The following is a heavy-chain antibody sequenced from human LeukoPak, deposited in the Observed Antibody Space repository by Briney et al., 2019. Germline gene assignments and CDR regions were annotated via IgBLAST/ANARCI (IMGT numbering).Heavy chain of an antibody. CDR2: INHSGST. V-gene: IGHV4-34*01. CDR3: ARGLGYCSSTSCYAGTFVWFDP. Sequence: PSETLSLTCAVYGGSFSAYYWSWIRQPPGKGLEWIGEINHSGSTNYNPSLKSRVTISVDTSKNQFSLKLSSVTAAGTAVYYCARGLGYCSSTSCYAGTFVWFDPWGQGTLVTVSS. D-gene: IGHD2-2*01. J-gene: IGHJ5*02. CDR1: GGSFSAYY.